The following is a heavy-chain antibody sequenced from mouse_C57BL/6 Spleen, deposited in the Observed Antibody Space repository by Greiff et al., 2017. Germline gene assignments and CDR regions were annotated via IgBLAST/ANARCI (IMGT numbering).Heavy chain of an antibody. CDR2: INPNNGGT. CDR3: ARGTTVVATRVYWYFDV. J-gene: IGHJ1*03. D-gene: IGHD1-1*01. V-gene: IGHV1-18*01. CDR1: GYTFTDYN. Sequence: VQLQQSGPELVKPGASVKIPCKASGYTFTDYNMDWVKQSHGKSLEWIGDINPNNGGTIYNQKFKGKATLTVDKSSSTAYMELRSLTSEDTAVYYCARGTTVVATRVYWYFDVWGTGTTVTVSS.